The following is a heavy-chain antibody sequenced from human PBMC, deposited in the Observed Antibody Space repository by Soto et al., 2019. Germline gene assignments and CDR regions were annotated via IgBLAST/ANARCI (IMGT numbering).Heavy chain of an antibody. CDR1: GFTFNNCA. V-gene: IGHV3-23*01. CDR2: ISGSGGDR. Sequence: PGGSLRLSCAASGFTFNNCAMSWVRQAPGKGLEWVSAISGSGGDRYFADSVKGRFTISRDNSKNTVYLQMNSLSAEDTAVYYCAKSQNLQSGYDLSFDYWGQGILVTVSS. D-gene: IGHD5-12*01. J-gene: IGHJ4*02. CDR3: AKSQNLQSGYDLSFDY.